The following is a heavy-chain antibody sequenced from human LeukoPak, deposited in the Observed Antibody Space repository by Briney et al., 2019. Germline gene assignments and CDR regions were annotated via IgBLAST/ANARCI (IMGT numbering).Heavy chain of an antibody. CDR2: IIPILGIA. CDR1: GGTFSSYA. Sequence: SVKVSCKASGGTFSSYAISWVRQAPGQGLEWMGRIIPILGIANYAQKFQGRVTITADKSTSTAYMELSSLRSEDTAVYYCARDPKGLYYYDSSGKGGYWGQGTLVTVSS. D-gene: IGHD3-22*01. CDR3: ARDPKGLYYYDSSGKGGY. J-gene: IGHJ4*02. V-gene: IGHV1-69*04.